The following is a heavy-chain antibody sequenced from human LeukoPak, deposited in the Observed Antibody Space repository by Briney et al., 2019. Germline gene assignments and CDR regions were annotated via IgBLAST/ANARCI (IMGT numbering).Heavy chain of an antibody. CDR2: ISSSGTTT. V-gene: IGHV3-48*03. CDR3: ARFSVVTGCDY. D-gene: IGHD4-23*01. Sequence: GGSLRLSCAASGFTFSSYEMNWVRQAPGKGLQWVSYISSSGTTTLYADSVKGRFTISRDNAKNSLYLQMNSLRAEDTAVYYCARFSVVTGCDYWGQGSQVTVSS. CDR1: GFTFSSYE. J-gene: IGHJ4*02.